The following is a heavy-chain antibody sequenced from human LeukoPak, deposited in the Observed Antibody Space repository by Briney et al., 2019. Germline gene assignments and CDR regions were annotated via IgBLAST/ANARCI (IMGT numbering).Heavy chain of an antibody. J-gene: IGHJ6*02. CDR2: ISAYNGNT. CDR3: ARVNTVVTRERLPGIYGMDV. CDR1: GYTFTSYG. Sequence: RASVKVSCKASGYTFTSYGISWVRQAPGQGLEWMGWISAYNGNTNYAQKLQGRVTMTTDTSTSTAYMELRSLRSDDTAVYYCARVNTVVTRERLPGIYGMDVWGQGTTVTVSS. V-gene: IGHV1-18*01. D-gene: IGHD4-23*01.